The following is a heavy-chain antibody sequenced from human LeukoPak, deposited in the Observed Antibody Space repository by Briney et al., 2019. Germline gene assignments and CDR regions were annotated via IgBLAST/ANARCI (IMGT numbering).Heavy chain of an antibody. CDR3: ATEVDQVATRSNDAFDI. D-gene: IGHD5-12*01. Sequence: GSVKVSCKASGYTFTGYYMHWGRQAPGQGLEWMGWSNPNSGGTNYAQKFKGRVTMPRDTSISTAYMELSRLRSDDTAVYYCATEVDQVATRSNDAFDIWGEGTMVTVSS. J-gene: IGHJ3*02. CDR1: GYTFTGYY. CDR2: SNPNSGGT. V-gene: IGHV1-2*02.